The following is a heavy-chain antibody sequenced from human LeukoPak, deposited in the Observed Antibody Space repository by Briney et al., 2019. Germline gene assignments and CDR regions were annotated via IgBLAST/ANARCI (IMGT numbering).Heavy chain of an antibody. V-gene: IGHV1-8*01. CDR1: GYTFTSYD. D-gene: IGHD6-13*01. Sequence: ASVKVSCKASGYTFTSYDINWVRQAPGQGLEWMGWMNPKSANTGYAQKFQGRVTMTRNTSISTAYMEVTSQRSEDTAVYYCARGPPESSSSDYWGQGTLVTVSS. J-gene: IGHJ4*02. CDR2: MNPKSANT. CDR3: ARGPPESSSSDY.